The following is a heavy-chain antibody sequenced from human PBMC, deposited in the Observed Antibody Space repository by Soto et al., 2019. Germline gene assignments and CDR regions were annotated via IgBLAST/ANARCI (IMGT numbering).Heavy chain of an antibody. CDR3: ARDHAMVATLDRDY. Sequence: ASVKVSCKASGYTFTSYGISWVRQAPGQGLEWMGWISAYNGNTNYAQKLQGRVTMTTDTSTSTAYMELRSLRSDDTAVYYCARDHAMVATLDRDYWGQGTLVTVSS. CDR2: ISAYNGNT. V-gene: IGHV1-18*04. CDR1: GYTFTSYG. D-gene: IGHD5-12*01. J-gene: IGHJ4*02.